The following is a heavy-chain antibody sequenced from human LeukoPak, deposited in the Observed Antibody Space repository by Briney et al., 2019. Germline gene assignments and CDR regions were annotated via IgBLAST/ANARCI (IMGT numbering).Heavy chain of an antibody. J-gene: IGHJ5*02. CDR3: ARVRYSSGWYPSDNWFDP. CDR1: GFTFSSYA. Sequence: GRSLRLSCAASGFTFSSYAMHWVRQAPGKGLEWVAVISYDGSNKYYADSVKGRFTISRDNSKNTLYLQMNSLRAEDTAVYYCARVRYSSGWYPSDNWFDPWGQGTLVTVSS. CDR2: ISYDGSNK. D-gene: IGHD6-19*01. V-gene: IGHV3-30-3*01.